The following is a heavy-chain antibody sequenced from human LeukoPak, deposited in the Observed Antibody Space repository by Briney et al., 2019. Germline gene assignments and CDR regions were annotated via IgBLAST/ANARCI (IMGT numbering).Heavy chain of an antibody. CDR3: ALRSGYNHFEY. CDR1: GFTFSSYA. CDR2: ISGSGGST. V-gene: IGHV3-23*01. J-gene: IGHJ4*02. Sequence: SGGSLRLSCAASGFTFSSYAMSWVRQAPGKGLEWVSAISGSGGSTYYADSVKGRFTISRDNSKNTLYLQMSSLRAEDTAVYYCALRSGYNHFEYWGQGTLVTVSS. D-gene: IGHD3-22*01.